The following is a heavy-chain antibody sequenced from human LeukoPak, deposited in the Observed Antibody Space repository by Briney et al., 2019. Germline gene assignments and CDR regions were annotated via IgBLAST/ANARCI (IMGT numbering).Heavy chain of an antibody. Sequence: SETLSLTCAVYGGSFSGYYWSWIRQPPGKGLEWIGEINHSGSTNYNPSLKSRVTISVDTSKNQFSLKLSSVTAADTAVYYCARWMAGPSPVGLDPWGQGILVTVSS. D-gene: IGHD5-24*01. CDR2: INHSGST. CDR1: GGSFSGYY. V-gene: IGHV4-34*01. J-gene: IGHJ5*02. CDR3: ARWMAGPSPVGLDP.